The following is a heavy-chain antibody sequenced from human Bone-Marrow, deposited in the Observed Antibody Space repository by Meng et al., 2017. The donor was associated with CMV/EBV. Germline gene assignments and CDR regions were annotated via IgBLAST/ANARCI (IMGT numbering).Heavy chain of an antibody. CDR2: INPNSGGT. CDR1: GYTFTGYY. V-gene: IGHV1-2*02. CDR3: ARGGAAAGVYYYYYGMDV. Sequence: ASVKVSCKASGYTFTGYYMHWVRQAPGQGLEWMGWINPNSGGTNYAQKFQGRVTMTRDTSISTAYMELSRLRSDDTAVYYCARGGAAAGVYYYYYGMDVWGQGTTVTVSS. D-gene: IGHD6-13*01. J-gene: IGHJ6*02.